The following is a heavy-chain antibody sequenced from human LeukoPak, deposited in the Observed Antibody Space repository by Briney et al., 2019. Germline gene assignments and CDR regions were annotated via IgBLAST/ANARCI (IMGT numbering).Heavy chain of an antibody. D-gene: IGHD1-26*01. CDR1: GFTFSNAW. CDR3: TTLMGATRGFDY. J-gene: IGHJ4*02. Sequence: GGSLRLSCAASGFTFSNAWMSWVRQAPGKGLEWVGRIKSKTDGGTTDYAAPGKGRFTISRDDSKNTLYLQMNSLKTEDTAVYYCTTLMGATRGFDYWGQGTLVTVSS. V-gene: IGHV3-15*01. CDR2: IKSKTDGGTT.